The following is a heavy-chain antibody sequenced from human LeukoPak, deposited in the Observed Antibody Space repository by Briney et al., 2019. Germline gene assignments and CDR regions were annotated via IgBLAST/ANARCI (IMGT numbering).Heavy chain of an antibody. D-gene: IGHD6-13*01. CDR1: GFTFNSFG. CDR3: AKGSSSSRPYYFDY. V-gene: IGHV3-30*18. CDR2: ISYDGTNK. J-gene: IGHJ4*02. Sequence: GGSLRLSCAASGFTFNSFGMHWVRQAPGKGLEWVAVISYDGTNKYYADSVKGRFTISRDNAKNTLYLQMNSLRVEDTAVYYCAKGSSSSRPYYFDYWGQGTLVTVSS.